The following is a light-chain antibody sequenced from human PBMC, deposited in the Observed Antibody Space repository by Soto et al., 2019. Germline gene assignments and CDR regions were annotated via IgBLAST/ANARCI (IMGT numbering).Light chain of an antibody. CDR1: SGHSSYA. Sequence: QPVLTQSPSASASLGASVKLTCTLSSGHSSYAIAWHQKQPGKGPRYLMDLNNDGSHTKGDGIPDRFSGSSSGAERYLIISSLQSEDEADYYCQTWGTGFQVFGGGTKLTAL. V-gene: IGLV4-69*01. J-gene: IGLJ2*01. CDR3: QTWGTGFQV. CDR2: LNNDGSH.